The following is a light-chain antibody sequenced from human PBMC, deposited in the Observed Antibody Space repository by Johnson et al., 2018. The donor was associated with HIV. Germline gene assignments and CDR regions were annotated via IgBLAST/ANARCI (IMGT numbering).Light chain of an antibody. Sequence: QSVLTQPPSVSAAPGQRVNISCSGHSSNIENYFVSWYQQLPGAAPRLLIYEDYKRPSGIPDRFSGSKSGASATLGITGLQTGDEADSYCGVWEASLCPHYVFGTGTPITVL. V-gene: IGLV1-51*02. CDR3: GVWEASLCPHYV. CDR2: EDY. J-gene: IGLJ1*01. CDR1: SSNIENYF.